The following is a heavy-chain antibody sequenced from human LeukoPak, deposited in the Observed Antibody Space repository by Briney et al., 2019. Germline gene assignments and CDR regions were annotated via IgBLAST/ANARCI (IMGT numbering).Heavy chain of an antibody. Sequence: SETLSLTCTVSGGSISSYHWSWIRQPAGKGLEWIGHIYNSGSTNYNPSLKGRVTMSVATSKNQFSLHLSSVTAADTAVYYCARSAFLVTAPGLYYFDYWGQGTLVAVSS. CDR1: GGSISSYH. CDR2: IYNSGST. CDR3: ARSAFLVTAPGLYYFDY. J-gene: IGHJ4*02. D-gene: IGHD6-13*01. V-gene: IGHV4-4*07.